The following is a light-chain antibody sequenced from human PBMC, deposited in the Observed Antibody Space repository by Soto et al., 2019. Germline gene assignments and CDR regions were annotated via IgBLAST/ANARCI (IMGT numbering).Light chain of an antibody. Sequence: QSALTQPASVSGSPGQTITISCTGTSSDVGGYKYVSWYQQHPGKAPKLMIYDVSDRPSGVSNRFSGSKAGITASLTISGLQAVDEADYYCSSYTSSSTLYVVFGGGTKLTVL. V-gene: IGLV2-14*01. J-gene: IGLJ2*01. CDR2: DVS. CDR1: SSDVGGYKY. CDR3: SSYTSSSTLYVV.